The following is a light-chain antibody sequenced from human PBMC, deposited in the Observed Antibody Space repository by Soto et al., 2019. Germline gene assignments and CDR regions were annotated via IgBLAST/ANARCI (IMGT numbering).Light chain of an antibody. Sequence: EIVMTQSPATLSVSPGERATLSCRASQSVSSNLAWYQQKPGQAPRLLIYGASTRATGIPARLSGSGSGTEFTNTISILQSEDFAVYYCQQYNNWPPNTFGQGTKLEIK. CDR3: QQYNNWPPNT. J-gene: IGKJ2*01. CDR1: QSVSSN. CDR2: GAS. V-gene: IGKV3-15*01.